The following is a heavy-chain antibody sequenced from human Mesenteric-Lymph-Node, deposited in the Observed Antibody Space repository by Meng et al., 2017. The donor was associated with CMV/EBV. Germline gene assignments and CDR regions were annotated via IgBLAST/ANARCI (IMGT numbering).Heavy chain of an antibody. CDR3: ANYYDTSGYSNLNYFDS. CDR2: IIPILGIT. CDR1: GGSFSSYS. V-gene: IGHV1-69*10. D-gene: IGHD3-22*01. Sequence: SVKVSCKASGGSFSSYSIAWVRQATGQGLEWMGGIIPILGITNYAQKFQGRVTITADKSTSTAYMELSSLRSEDTAVYYCANYYDTSGYSNLNYFDSWGQGTLVTVSS. J-gene: IGHJ4*02.